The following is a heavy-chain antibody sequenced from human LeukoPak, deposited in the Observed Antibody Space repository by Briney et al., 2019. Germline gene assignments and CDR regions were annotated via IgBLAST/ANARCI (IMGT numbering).Heavy chain of an antibody. CDR1: GYTFTGYY. Sequence: ASVTVSCKASGYTFTGYYMHWVRQAPGQGLEWMGWINPNSGGTSYAQKFQGRVTMTRDTSISTAYMELSRLRSDDTAVYYCAGASRYYYDSSGPPTHYYYYGMDVWGQGTTVTVSS. CDR3: AGASRYYYDSSGPPTHYYYYGMDV. D-gene: IGHD3-22*01. J-gene: IGHJ6*02. V-gene: IGHV1-2*02. CDR2: INPNSGGT.